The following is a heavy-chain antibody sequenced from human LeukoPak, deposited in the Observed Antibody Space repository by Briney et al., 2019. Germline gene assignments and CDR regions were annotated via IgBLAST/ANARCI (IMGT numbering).Heavy chain of an antibody. CDR3: ARDPTMIGLGDAFDI. V-gene: IGHV4-59*01. CDR2: IYYSGST. CDR1: GGSISSYY. J-gene: IGHJ3*02. Sequence: PSETLSLTCTVSGGSISSYYWSWIRQPPGKGLEWIGYIYYSGSTNYNPSLKSRVTISVDTSKNQFSLKLSSVTAADTAVYYGARDPTMIGLGDAFDIWGQGTMVTVSS. D-gene: IGHD3-22*01.